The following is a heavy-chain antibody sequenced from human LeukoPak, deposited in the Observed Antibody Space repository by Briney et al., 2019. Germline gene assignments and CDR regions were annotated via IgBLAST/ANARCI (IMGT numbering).Heavy chain of an antibody. Sequence: SETLSLTCTVSGGSISSRSYFWGWIRQPPGKGLEWIGSIYYKGNTYFNPSLKSRVTISEDTSKNQFSLKLNSLTAADTAVYYCAKRLTLPGQRVYGAPLDYWGQGTLVTVSS. CDR1: GGSISSRSYF. J-gene: IGHJ4*02. CDR2: IYYKGNT. D-gene: IGHD4-17*01. CDR3: AKRLTLPGQRVYGAPLDY. V-gene: IGHV4-39*07.